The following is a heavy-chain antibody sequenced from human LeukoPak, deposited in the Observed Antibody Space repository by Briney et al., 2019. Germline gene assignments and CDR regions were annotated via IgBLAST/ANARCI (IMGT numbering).Heavy chain of an antibody. Sequence: GGSLRLSCAASGFTFSTYAMHWVRQAPGKGLEWVAVISYDGSGKYYADSVKGRFTISRDNSKNTLYLQMNSLRAEDTAVYYCAKTGSGYYYFDYWGQGTLVTVSS. D-gene: IGHD3-22*01. J-gene: IGHJ4*02. CDR3: AKTGSGYYYFDY. CDR2: ISYDGSGK. V-gene: IGHV3-30-3*01. CDR1: GFTFSTYA.